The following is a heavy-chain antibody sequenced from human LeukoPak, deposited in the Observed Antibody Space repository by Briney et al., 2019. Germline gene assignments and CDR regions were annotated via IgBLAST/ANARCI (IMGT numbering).Heavy chain of an antibody. J-gene: IGHJ4*02. Sequence: PGGSLRLSCTASGFSFSSYWMNWVRQAPGKGLEWVANINPHVSEKNYVDSVKGRFTISRDRTKNSLYLQMNNLRAEDTAVYYCARSDYWGQGILVTVSS. CDR2: INPHVSEK. CDR1: GFSFSSYW. V-gene: IGHV3-7*01. CDR3: ARSDY.